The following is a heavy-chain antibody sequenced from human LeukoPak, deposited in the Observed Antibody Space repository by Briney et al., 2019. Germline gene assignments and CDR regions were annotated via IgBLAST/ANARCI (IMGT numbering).Heavy chain of an antibody. D-gene: IGHD1-26*01. V-gene: IGHV3-53*01. J-gene: IGHJ4*02. CDR3: AKISGIYYVDY. CDR1: GFTVSSNY. CDR2: IYSGGST. Sequence: HPGGSLRLSCAASGFTVSSNYMSWVRQAPGKGLEWVSVIYSGGSTYYADSVKGRFTISRDNSKNTLYLQMNSLRAEDTAVYYCAKISGIYYVDYWGQGTLVTVSS.